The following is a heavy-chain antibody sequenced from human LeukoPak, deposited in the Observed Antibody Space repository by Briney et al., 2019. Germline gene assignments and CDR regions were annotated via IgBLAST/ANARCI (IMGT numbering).Heavy chain of an antibody. D-gene: IGHD5-18*01. CDR1: GYTFTNYG. CDR3: ARDRLWYSYGYFDY. V-gene: IGHV1-69*04. Sequence: SVKVSCKASGYTFTNYGITWVRQAPGQGLEWMGRIIPILGIANYAQKFQGRVTITADKSTSTAYMELSSLRSEDAAVYYCARDRLWYSYGYFDYWGQGTLVTVSS. J-gene: IGHJ4*02. CDR2: IIPILGIA.